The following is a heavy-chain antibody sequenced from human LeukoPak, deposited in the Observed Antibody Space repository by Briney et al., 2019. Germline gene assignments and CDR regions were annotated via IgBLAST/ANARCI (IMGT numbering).Heavy chain of an antibody. V-gene: IGHV3-11*01. CDR1: GFTFSDYY. Sequence: PGGSLRLSCAASGFTFSDYYMSWIRQAPGKGLEWVSYISSSGSTIYYADSVKGRFTISRDNAKNSLYLQMNSLRAEDTAIYYCAKDIQYSSSSGSFDYWGQGTLVTVSS. CDR2: ISSSGSTI. D-gene: IGHD6-6*01. J-gene: IGHJ4*02. CDR3: AKDIQYSSSSGSFDY.